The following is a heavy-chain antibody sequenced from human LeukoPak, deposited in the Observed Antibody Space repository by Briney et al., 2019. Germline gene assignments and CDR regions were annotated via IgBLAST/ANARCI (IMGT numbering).Heavy chain of an antibody. CDR3: AKTSYYGSGSELPDH. CDR1: GFSVNRYA. J-gene: IGHJ4*02. Sequence: GSLRLSCSASGFSVNRYAMNWGRQGPGEGLGGGPAMSGSDGRTYYTDSLRGRFTISRDNSKNTLYLQMNSLRAEDTAVYYCAKTSYYGSGSELPDHWGQGSLVTVSS. V-gene: IGHV3-23*01. D-gene: IGHD3-10*01. CDR2: MSGSDGRT.